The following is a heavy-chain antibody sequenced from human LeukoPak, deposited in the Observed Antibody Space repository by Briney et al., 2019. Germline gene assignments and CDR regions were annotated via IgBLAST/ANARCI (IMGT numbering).Heavy chain of an antibody. CDR2: IEQDGSEK. J-gene: IGHJ4*02. Sequence: PGGSLRLSCTASGFTFSIFWMSWVRQAPGKGLEWVANIEQDGSEKYYEDSAKGRFTISRDNAKNSLYLQMKSLRAEDTAVYYCARPGADWGFDYWGQGILVTVSS. CDR1: GFTFSIFW. D-gene: IGHD3-9*01. CDR3: ARPGADWGFDY. V-gene: IGHV3-7*01.